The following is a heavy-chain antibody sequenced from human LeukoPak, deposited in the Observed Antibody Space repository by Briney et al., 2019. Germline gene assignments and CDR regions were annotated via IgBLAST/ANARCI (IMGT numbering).Heavy chain of an antibody. D-gene: IGHD3-10*01. V-gene: IGHV4-4*07. CDR3: ASCPWFGEDVGY. CDR1: GGSISSYY. Sequence: SETLSLTCTVSGGSISSYYWSWIRQPAGKGLEWIGRIYSRGSTNYNPSLKSRVTISVDTSKNQFSLKLSSVTAADTAVYYCASCPWFGEDVGYWGQGTLVTVSS. CDR2: IYSRGST. J-gene: IGHJ4*02.